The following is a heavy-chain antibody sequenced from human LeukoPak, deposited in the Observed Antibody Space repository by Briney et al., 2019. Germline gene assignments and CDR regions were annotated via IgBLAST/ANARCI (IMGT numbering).Heavy chain of an antibody. CDR2: IYYSGST. D-gene: IGHD2-2*02. CDR1: GGSISSSSYY. J-gene: IGHJ5*01. V-gene: IGHV4-39*01. CDR3: ASTRGIVVPTTISRHWFDS. Sequence: PSETLSLTCTVSGGSISSSSYYWGWIRQPPGKGLEWIGSIYYSGSTYYNPSLKSRVTISADTSKNQFSLKLRSVTDADTAVYYCASTRGIVVPTTISRHWFDSWGQGTLVTVSS.